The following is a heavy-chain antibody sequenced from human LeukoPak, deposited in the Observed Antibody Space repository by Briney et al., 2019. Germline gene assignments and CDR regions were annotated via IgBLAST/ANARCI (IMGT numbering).Heavy chain of an antibody. CDR1: GFTFSGYS. V-gene: IGHV3-69-1*02. Sequence: GGSLRLSCAASGFTFSGYSMNWVRQAPGKGLEWVSSITRSNYIYYADSVKGRFTISRDNAKNSLYLQMNSLRAEDTAVYYCAELGITMIGGVWGKGTTVTISS. D-gene: IGHD3-10*02. CDR3: AELGITMIGGV. CDR2: ITRSNYI. J-gene: IGHJ6*04.